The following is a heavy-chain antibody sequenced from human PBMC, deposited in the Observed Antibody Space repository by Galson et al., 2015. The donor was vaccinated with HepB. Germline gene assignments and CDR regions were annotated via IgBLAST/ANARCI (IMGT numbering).Heavy chain of an antibody. Sequence: ETLSLTCTVSGGSISSYYWSWIRQPPGKGLEWIGYIYNSGSTNYNPSLRSRVTISVVTSKKQFSLKLRSVTAADTAVYYCARMRPMVWGQGTMVTVSS. J-gene: IGHJ3*01. V-gene: IGHV4-59*08. CDR2: IYNSGST. CDR3: ARMRPMV. CDR1: GGSISSYY. D-gene: IGHD2-2*01.